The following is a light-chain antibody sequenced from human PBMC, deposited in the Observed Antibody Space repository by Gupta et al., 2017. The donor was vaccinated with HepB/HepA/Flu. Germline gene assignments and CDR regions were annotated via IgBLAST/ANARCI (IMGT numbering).Light chain of an antibody. J-gene: IGLJ2*01. CDR1: SGHNNYA. Sequence: QLVLTQSPSASASLGASVKLTCTLDSGHNNYAIAWHQQQPQKGPRYLMQINSDGSHSRGDGLPDRFSGSSSGAERYLTISSLQSDDEADYYCQTWGTGIHVVFGGGTKLTIL. V-gene: IGLV4-69*01. CDR3: QTWGTGIHVV. CDR2: INSDGSH.